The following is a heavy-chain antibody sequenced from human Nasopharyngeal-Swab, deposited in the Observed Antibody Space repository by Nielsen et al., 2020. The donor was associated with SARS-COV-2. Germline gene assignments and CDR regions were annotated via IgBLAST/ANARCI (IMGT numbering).Heavy chain of an antibody. D-gene: IGHD6-6*01. Sequence: ASVKVSCKASGYTFTGYYMHWVRQAPGQGLEWMGIINPSGGSTSYAQKFQGRVTMTRDTSTSTVYMELSSLRSEDTAVYYCARGWKFYPSSGDAFDIWGQGTMVTVSS. J-gene: IGHJ3*02. V-gene: IGHV1-46*01. CDR1: GYTFTGYY. CDR2: INPSGGST. CDR3: ARGWKFYPSSGDAFDI.